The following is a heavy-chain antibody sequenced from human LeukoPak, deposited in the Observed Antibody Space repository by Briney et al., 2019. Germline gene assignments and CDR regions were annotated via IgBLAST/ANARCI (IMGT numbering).Heavy chain of an antibody. CDR1: GYTLTELS. Sequence: ASVKVSCKVSGYTLTELSMHWVRQAPGKGLEWMGGFDPEDGETIYAQKLQGRATMTTDTSTSTAYMELRSLRSDDTAVYYCARDPSGAAAGLSWFDPWGQGTLVTVCS. CDR2: FDPEDGET. D-gene: IGHD6-13*01. J-gene: IGHJ5*02. V-gene: IGHV1-24*01. CDR3: ARDPSGAAAGLSWFDP.